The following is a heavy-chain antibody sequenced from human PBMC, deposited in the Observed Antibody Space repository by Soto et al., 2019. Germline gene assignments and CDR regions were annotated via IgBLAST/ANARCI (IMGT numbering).Heavy chain of an antibody. Sequence: QVHLVQSGAEVKKPGSSVKVSCKASGGTFSTSSINWLRQAPGQRPEWMGNILPVFGTADYAQKFRDRVTITAEKSTNTAYMVLRSLFSADAAVYYCARGHEYGGNSDAFDIWGQGTVVTVSS. D-gene: IGHD4-17*01. J-gene: IGHJ3*02. V-gene: IGHV1-69*14. CDR3: ARGHEYGGNSDAFDI. CDR2: ILPVFGTA. CDR1: GGTFSTSS.